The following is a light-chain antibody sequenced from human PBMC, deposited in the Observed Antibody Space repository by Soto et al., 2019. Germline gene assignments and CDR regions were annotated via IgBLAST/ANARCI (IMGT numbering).Light chain of an antibody. CDR3: QQRSNWPLT. Sequence: DIVLTQSPATLSLSPGERATLSCRASQSVNRYLAWYQQKPGQAPRLLMYDTSFRATGIPARFSGSGSGTDFSLTVSSLEPEDFAIYYCQQRSNWPLTFGGGTKVEIK. V-gene: IGKV3-11*01. CDR2: DTS. CDR1: QSVNRY. J-gene: IGKJ4*01.